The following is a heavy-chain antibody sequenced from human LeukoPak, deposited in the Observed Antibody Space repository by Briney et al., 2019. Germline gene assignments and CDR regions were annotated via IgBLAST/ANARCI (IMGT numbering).Heavy chain of an antibody. D-gene: IGHD1-26*01. V-gene: IGHV1-24*01. Sequence: GASVKVSCKVSGYTLTELSMHWVRQAPGKGLEWMGGFDPEDGETIYAQKFQGRVTMTEDTSTDTAYMELSSLRSEDTAVYYCATASRWWELPGGFDYWGQGTLVTVSS. CDR2: FDPEDGET. CDR3: ATASRWWELPGGFDY. CDR1: GYTLTELS. J-gene: IGHJ4*02.